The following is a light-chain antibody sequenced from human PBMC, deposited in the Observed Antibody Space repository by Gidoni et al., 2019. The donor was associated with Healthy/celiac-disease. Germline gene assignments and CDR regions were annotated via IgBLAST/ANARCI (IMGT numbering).Light chain of an antibody. J-gene: IGKJ2*01. CDR1: QSVSSSY. CDR3: QQYGSSPLYT. V-gene: IGKV3-20*01. CDR2: GAS. Sequence: IVLTHSHGTLSLSPGERATLSCRASQSVSSSYLAWYQQKPGQAPRLLIYGASSRATGIPDRCSGSGSGTDFTLTISRLEPEDVAVYYCQQYGSSPLYTFGQGTKLEIK.